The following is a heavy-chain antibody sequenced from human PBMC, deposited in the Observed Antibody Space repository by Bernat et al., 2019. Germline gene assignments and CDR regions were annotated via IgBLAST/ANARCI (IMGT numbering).Heavy chain of an antibody. V-gene: IGHV6-1*01. J-gene: IGHJ4*02. CDR3: TRTRSGANGRDY. CDR1: GDTVSSNNAA. D-gene: IGHD3-22*01. Sequence: QIQLHQSGPGLLRPSQILSLTCAISGDTVSSNNAAWDWIRQSPSRGLEWLGRTYYRSQWHYDYAASVKSRITVNPDTSKNQFSLQLRSVTPDDTAIYYCTRTRSGANGRDYWGQGTLVTVSS. CDR2: TYYRSQWHY.